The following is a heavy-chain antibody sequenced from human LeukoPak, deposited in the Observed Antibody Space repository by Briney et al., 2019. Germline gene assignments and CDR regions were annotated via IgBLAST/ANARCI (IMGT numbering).Heavy chain of an antibody. J-gene: IGHJ2*01. CDR2: INSDGSST. CDR1: GFTFSSYC. Sequence: QPGGSLRLSCTASGFTFSSYCMHWVRQAPGKGLVWVSRINSDGSSTSYADSVKGRFTISRDSAKNTLYLQMNSLRAEDTAMYYCARADRPNWYFDLWGRGTLVTVSS. CDR3: ARADRPNWYFDL. V-gene: IGHV3-74*01.